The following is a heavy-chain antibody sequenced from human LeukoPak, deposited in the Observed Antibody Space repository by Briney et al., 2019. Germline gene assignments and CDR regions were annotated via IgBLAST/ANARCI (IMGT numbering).Heavy chain of an antibody. Sequence: GGSLRLSCAASGFTFSNFAMTWVRQAPGKGLEWVSSISSTSSYIYYADSVKGRFTISRDNAKNSLYLQMNSLRDEDTAVYYCARDSGYDLHGNFDYWGQGTLVTVSS. CDR3: ARDSGYDLHGNFDY. J-gene: IGHJ4*02. CDR2: ISSTSSYI. D-gene: IGHD5-12*01. V-gene: IGHV3-21*01. CDR1: GFTFSNFA.